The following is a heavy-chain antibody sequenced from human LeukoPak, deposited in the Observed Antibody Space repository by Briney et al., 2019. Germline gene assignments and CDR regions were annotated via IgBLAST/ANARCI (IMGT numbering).Heavy chain of an antibody. D-gene: IGHD3-10*01. Sequence: GGSLRLSCAASGFTFSSYGMHWVRQAPGKGRVWLPVISYDGSNKYYADSVKGRFTISRDNSKNTLYLQMNSLRAEDTAVYFCAKDAYGSGSYYLNWFDPWGQGTLVTVSS. CDR1: GFTFSSYG. CDR3: AKDAYGSGSYYLNWFDP. J-gene: IGHJ5*02. CDR2: ISYDGSNK. V-gene: IGHV3-30*18.